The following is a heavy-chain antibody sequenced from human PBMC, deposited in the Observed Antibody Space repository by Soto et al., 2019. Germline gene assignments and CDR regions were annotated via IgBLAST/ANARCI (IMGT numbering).Heavy chain of an antibody. CDR2: IKSKTDGGTT. D-gene: IGHD3-10*01. V-gene: IGHV3-15*01. CDR1: GFTFSNAW. CDR3: TTDLWFGELLRY. Sequence: EVPLVESGGGLVKPGGSLRLSCAASGFTFSNAWMSWVRQAPGKGLEWVGRIKSKTDGGTTDYAAPVKGRFTISRDDSKNTLYLQMNSLKTEDTAVYCCTTDLWFGELLRYWGQGTLVTVSS. J-gene: IGHJ4*02.